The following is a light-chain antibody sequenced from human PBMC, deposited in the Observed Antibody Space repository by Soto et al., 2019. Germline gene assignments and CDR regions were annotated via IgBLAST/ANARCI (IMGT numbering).Light chain of an antibody. CDR3: QQYGNSPHT. CDR2: GAS. V-gene: IGKV3-20*01. J-gene: IGKJ2*01. Sequence: SVLTQSPGTLSLSPGERATLSCRASQRVSSNYLAWYQQKPGQAPRLLIYGASSRAAGIPDRFSGSGSGTDFTFTISRLEPEDFAVYYCQQYGNSPHTFGQGTKLEIK. CDR1: QRVSSNY.